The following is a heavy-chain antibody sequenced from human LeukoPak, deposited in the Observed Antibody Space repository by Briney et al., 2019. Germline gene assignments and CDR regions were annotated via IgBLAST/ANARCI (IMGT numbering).Heavy chain of an antibody. V-gene: IGHV3-9*01. CDR1: GFTFDDYA. Sequence: GRSLRLSCAASGFTFDDYAMHWVRQAPGKGLEWVSGISWNSGSIGYADSVKGRFTISRDNAKNSLYLQMNSLRAEDTALYYCAKDKNYGDYAITFDYWGQGTLVTVSS. J-gene: IGHJ4*02. D-gene: IGHD4-17*01. CDR2: ISWNSGSI. CDR3: AKDKNYGDYAITFDY.